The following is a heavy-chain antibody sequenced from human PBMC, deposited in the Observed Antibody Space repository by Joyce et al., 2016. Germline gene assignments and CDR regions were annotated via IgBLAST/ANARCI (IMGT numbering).Heavy chain of an antibody. V-gene: IGHV3-21*01. CDR3: ARNSAPRASTYYGLDV. CDR1: GFTFSSYS. CDR2: ISSNRNYI. Sequence: EVQLVESGGGLVRPGGSLRLYCAASGFTFSSYSRNWVRQAPGKGLEWVSFISSNRNYIYYADSVKGRFTISRDNAKSSLFLQMDSLRAEDTAVYYCARNSAPRASTYYGLDVWGQGTTVTVSS. D-gene: IGHD5/OR15-5a*01. J-gene: IGHJ6*02.